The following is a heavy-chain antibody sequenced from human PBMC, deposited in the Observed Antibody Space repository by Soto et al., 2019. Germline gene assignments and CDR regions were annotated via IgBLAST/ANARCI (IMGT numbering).Heavy chain of an antibody. CDR1: GFTFSSYG. Sequence: HPGGSLRLSCAASGFTFSSYGMHWVRQAPGKGLEWVAVIWYDGSNKYYADSVKGRFTISRDNSKNTLYLQMNSLRAEDTAVYYCARDSHENMWTTVTTHLYYFDYWGQGTLVTVSS. J-gene: IGHJ4*02. CDR3: ARDSHENMWTTVTTHLYYFDY. V-gene: IGHV3-33*01. D-gene: IGHD4-17*01. CDR2: IWYDGSNK.